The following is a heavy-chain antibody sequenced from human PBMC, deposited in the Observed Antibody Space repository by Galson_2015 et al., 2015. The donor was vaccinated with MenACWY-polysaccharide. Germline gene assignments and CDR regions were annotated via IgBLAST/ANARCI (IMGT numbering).Heavy chain of an antibody. CDR3: GRGGKYYYDSSGYLNWFDP. J-gene: IGHJ5*02. Sequence: SVKVSCKASGYNFNSYDINWVRQAPGQGLEWMGWIHPNSGGTTFAQKFQGRVTMTRDTSVSTVYMELNSLRSDDTAVYHCGRGGKYYYDSSGYLNWFDPWGQGTL. CDR2: IHPNSGGT. V-gene: IGHV1-2*02. CDR1: GYNFNSYD. D-gene: IGHD3-22*01.